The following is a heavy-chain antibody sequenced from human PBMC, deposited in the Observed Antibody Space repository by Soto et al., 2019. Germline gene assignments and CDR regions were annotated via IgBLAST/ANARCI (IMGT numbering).Heavy chain of an antibody. CDR2: INPSGGST. J-gene: IGHJ6*02. V-gene: IGHV1-46*01. Sequence: QVQLGQSGAEVKKPGASVKVSCKASGYTFTSYYMHWVRQAPGQGLEWMGIINPSGGSTSYAQKFQGRVTMTRDTSTSTVYMELSSLRSEDTAVYYCARDLNLNPDIVVVPAAMQNYYYGMDVWGQGTTVTVSS. D-gene: IGHD2-2*01. CDR3: ARDLNLNPDIVVVPAAMQNYYYGMDV. CDR1: GYTFTSYY.